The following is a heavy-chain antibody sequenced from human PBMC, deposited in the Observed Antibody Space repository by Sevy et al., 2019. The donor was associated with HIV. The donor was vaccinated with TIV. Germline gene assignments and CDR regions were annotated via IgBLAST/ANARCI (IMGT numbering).Heavy chain of an antibody. CDR2: IGGGTSSI. CDR3: AKDRGVRGVQFDY. Sequence: GGSLRLSCAASGFAFNIYSMNWVGQAPGKGLESVSYIGGGTSSIYYADSVKGRFTISRDNAKNSLYLQMNSLRDEDTAVYYCAKDRGVRGVQFDYWGQGTLVTVSS. D-gene: IGHD3-10*01. CDR1: GFAFNIYS. V-gene: IGHV3-48*02. J-gene: IGHJ4*02.